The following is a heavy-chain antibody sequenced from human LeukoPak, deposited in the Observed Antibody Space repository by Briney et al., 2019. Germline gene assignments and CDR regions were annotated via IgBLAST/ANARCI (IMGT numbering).Heavy chain of an antibody. D-gene: IGHD6-13*01. CDR2: IIPIDDST. V-gene: IGHV1-69*13. Sequence: ASVKVSCKASGGTFSNHAFSWVRQAPGQGLEWMGGIIPIDDSTNYVQEFQDRVMITADEATNIIYMELGSLKSEDTAEYYCARHSGHSSWYYGLDVWGQGTTVTVSS. CDR3: ARHSGHSSWYYGLDV. CDR1: GGTFSNHA. J-gene: IGHJ6*02.